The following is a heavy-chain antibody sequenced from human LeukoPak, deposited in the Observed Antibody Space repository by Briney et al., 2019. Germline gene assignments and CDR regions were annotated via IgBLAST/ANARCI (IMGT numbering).Heavy chain of an antibody. V-gene: IGHV3-30*04. CDR1: GFTFSSYA. D-gene: IGHD2-2*01. CDR3: ARSDCTRSSCSHYFDY. J-gene: IGHJ4*02. CDR2: ISYDGSTK. Sequence: GGSLRLSCAASGFTFSSYAMHWVRQAPGKGLEWVALISYDGSTKYNADSVKGRFTISRDNSKNTLYLQMNSLRAEDTAVYYCARSDCTRSSCSHYFDYWGQGTLVTVSS.